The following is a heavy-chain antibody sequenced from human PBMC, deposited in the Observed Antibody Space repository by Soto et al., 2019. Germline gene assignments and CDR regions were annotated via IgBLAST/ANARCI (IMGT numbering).Heavy chain of an antibody. CDR3: AKDGRHSGYDF. CDR1: GFTFSSYG. D-gene: IGHD5-12*01. V-gene: IGHV3-30*18. J-gene: IGHJ4*02. Sequence: PGGSLRLSCAASGFTFSSYGMHWVRQAPGKGLEWVAVISYDGSNKYYADSVKGRFTISRDNSKNTLYLQMNSLRAEDTAVYYCAKDGRHSGYDFWGQGTLVTVSS. CDR2: ISYDGSNK.